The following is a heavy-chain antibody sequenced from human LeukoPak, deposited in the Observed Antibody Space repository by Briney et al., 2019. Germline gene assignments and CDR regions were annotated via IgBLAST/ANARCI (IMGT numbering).Heavy chain of an antibody. V-gene: IGHV1-2*06. CDR1: GYTFTGYY. J-gene: IGHJ4*02. CDR3: ARDPVFLEWLLLFDY. D-gene: IGHD3-3*01. Sequence: ASVKVSCKASGYTFTGYYMHWGRQAPGQGVEWMGRINPNSGGTNYAQKCQGRVTITRDTSISTAYMELSRLRSDDTAVYYCARDPVFLEWLLLFDYWGQGTLVTVSS. CDR2: INPNSGGT.